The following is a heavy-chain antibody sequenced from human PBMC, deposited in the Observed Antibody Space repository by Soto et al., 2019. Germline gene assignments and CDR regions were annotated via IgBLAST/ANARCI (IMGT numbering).Heavy chain of an antibody. CDR2: MYWHDDK. CDR1: GFSLTNTGVT. J-gene: IGHJ5*01. V-gene: IGHV2-5*01. Sequence: SGPTLVNPTQTLTLTCTFSGFSLTNTGVTVGWIRQPPGKALEWLALMYWHDDKRYNPSLRNRLTIAKDTSKNRVVLTLANVGPVDTATYFCALSHFDILPGLFASRGRGTLVIVSS. D-gene: IGHD3-9*01. CDR3: ALSHFDILPGLFAS.